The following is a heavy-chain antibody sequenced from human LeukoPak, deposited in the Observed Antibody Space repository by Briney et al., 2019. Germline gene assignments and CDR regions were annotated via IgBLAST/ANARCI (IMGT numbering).Heavy chain of an antibody. CDR3: ARQHTSSWFFGFDF. J-gene: IGHJ4*02. CDR1: GFTFSSYG. CDR2: ISYDGSKT. D-gene: IGHD6-19*01. V-gene: IGHV3-30*03. Sequence: GGSLRLSCAASGFTFSSYGMHWVRQAPGKGLEWLTFISYDGSKTYFTDSVKGRLTISRDFSKNTLFLLMNSLRPEDTAVYYCARQHTSSWFFGFDFWGQGTLVTVSS.